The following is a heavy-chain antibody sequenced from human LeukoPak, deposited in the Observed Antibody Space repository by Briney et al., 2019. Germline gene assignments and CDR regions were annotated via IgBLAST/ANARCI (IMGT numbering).Heavy chain of an antibody. V-gene: IGHV1-18*01. Sequence: ASVKVSCKASGYTFTSYGISWVRQAPGQGLEGMGWISAYNGNTNYAQKLQGRVTMTTDTSTSTAYMELRSLRSEDTAVYYCARDLFHYYGSGSYYRNTVDWFDPWGQGTLVTVSS. CDR3: ARDLFHYYGSGSYYRNTVDWFDP. CDR1: GYTFTSYG. CDR2: ISAYNGNT. J-gene: IGHJ5*02. D-gene: IGHD3-10*01.